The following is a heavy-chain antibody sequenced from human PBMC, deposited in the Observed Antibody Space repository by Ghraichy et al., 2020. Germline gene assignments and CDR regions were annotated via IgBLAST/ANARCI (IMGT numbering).Heavy chain of an antibody. J-gene: IGHJ4*02. CDR1: GFTFSTYS. V-gene: IGHV3-21*01. CDR2: INSSRSYI. CDR3: AGGAIFGVVIAY. D-gene: IGHD3-3*01. Sequence: GGSLRLSCAASGFTFSTYSMNWVRQAPGKGLEWVSSINSSRSYIYYADSVKGRFTISRDNAKNSLYLQMNSLRAEDTAVYYCAGGAIFGVVIAYWGQGTLVTVSS.